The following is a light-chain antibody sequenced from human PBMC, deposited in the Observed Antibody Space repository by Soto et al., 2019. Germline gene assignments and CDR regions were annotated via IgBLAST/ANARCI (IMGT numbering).Light chain of an antibody. CDR1: QTLGTLY. Sequence: EIVLMQSPGTLSLSPGERASLSCRASQTLGTLYLAWFQQKSGQAPRLLIYSASRRATGIPDMFTGSGSGTDFTLTINRVEPEDFAVYYCQQYGSSGTFGQGTKVDIK. J-gene: IGKJ1*01. CDR2: SAS. CDR3: QQYGSSGT. V-gene: IGKV3-20*01.